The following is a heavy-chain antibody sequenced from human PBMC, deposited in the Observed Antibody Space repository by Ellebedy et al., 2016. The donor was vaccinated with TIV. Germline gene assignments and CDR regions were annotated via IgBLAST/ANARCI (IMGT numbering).Heavy chain of an antibody. CDR2: IYYSGSA. D-gene: IGHD4-11*01. J-gene: IGHJ5*02. CDR1: GGSMSSRVYP. Sequence: MPSETLSLTCGVSGGSMSSRVYPWALCRQPPAEGMEGIGSIYYSGSAYYNPSLKSRVTVSVDTSKNQFALNLSSVTAADTAVYYCARDPALQKGPFDPWGHGTLVPVSS. CDR3: ARDPALQKGPFDP. V-gene: IGHV4-39*06.